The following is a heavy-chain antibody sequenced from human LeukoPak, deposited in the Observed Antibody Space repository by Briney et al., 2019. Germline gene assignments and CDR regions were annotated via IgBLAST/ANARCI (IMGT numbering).Heavy chain of an antibody. D-gene: IGHD3-22*01. CDR3: AKTYYYDSSGYSLGY. CDR1: GYTFTDYN. CDR2: IKPSGGDT. Sequence: ASVKVSCKTSGYTFTDYNLHWVRQAPGQRLEWMGIIKPSGGDTSYAQKFQGRVTMTRDTSTSTVYMELSSLRSEDTAVYCCAKTYYYDSSGYSLGYWGQGTLVTVSS. V-gene: IGHV1-46*01. J-gene: IGHJ4*02.